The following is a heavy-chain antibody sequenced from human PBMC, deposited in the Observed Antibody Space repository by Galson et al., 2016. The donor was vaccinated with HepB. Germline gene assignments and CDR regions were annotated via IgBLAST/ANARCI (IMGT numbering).Heavy chain of an antibody. CDR3: ATWDFGLDPLSPFDY. V-gene: IGHV1-69*13. D-gene: IGHD1-26*01. Sequence: SVKVSCKASGGTFTRYTISWVRQAPGQRLEWMGGIIPISQRSKYALKFQDRVTITADESTGTGYMELTSLTSEDTAVYFCATWDFGLDPLSPFDYWGQGTLVTVSS. J-gene: IGHJ4*02. CDR1: GGTFTRYT. CDR2: IIPISQRS.